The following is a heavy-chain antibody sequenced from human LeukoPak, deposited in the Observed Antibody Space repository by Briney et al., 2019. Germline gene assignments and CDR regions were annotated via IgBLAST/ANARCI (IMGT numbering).Heavy chain of an antibody. CDR2: IIPIFVTA. CDR3: ARWIRGVGYYYYGMDV. CDR1: GGTFSSYA. D-gene: IGHD5-18*01. J-gene: IGHJ6*04. V-gene: IGHV1-69*13. Sequence: ASVKVSCKASGGTFSSYAISWVRQAPGQGLEWMGGIIPIFVTANYAQKFQGRVTITADESTSTAYMELSSLRSEDTAVYYCARWIRGVGYYYYGMDVWGKGTTVTVSS.